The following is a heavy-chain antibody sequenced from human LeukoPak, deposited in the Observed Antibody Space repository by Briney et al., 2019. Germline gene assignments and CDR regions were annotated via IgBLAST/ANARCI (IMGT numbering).Heavy chain of an antibody. V-gene: IGHV4-59*01. CDR2: IYYSGST. CDR3: ARDLGIAVAGNYYYYGMDV. D-gene: IGHD6-19*01. Sequence: SETLSLTCTVSGGSLSSYYWSWMRQPPGKGLEWIGYIYYSGSTNYNPSLKSRVTISVDTSKNQFSLKLSSVTAADTAVYYCARDLGIAVAGNYYYYGMDVWGKGTTVTVSS. CDR1: GGSLSSYY. J-gene: IGHJ6*04.